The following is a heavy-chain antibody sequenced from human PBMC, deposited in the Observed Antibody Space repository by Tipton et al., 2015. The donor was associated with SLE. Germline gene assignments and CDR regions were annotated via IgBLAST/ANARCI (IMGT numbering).Heavy chain of an antibody. CDR1: GGSISSSSYY. CDR2: IYYSGST. D-gene: IGHD2-2*01. CDR3: ARAGGYCSSTSCQSRKHPFDY. Sequence: TLSLTCTVSGGSISSSSYYWGWIRQPPGKGLEWIGSIYYSGSTYYNPSLKSRITISVDTSKNQFSLKLSSVTAADTAVYDCARAGGYCSSTSCQSRKHPFDYWGQGTLVTVSS. J-gene: IGHJ4*02. V-gene: IGHV4-39*01.